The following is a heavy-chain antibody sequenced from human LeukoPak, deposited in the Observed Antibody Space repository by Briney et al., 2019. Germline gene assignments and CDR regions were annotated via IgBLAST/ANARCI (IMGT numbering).Heavy chain of an antibody. CDR3: AREFDP. CDR2: IYTSGAT. V-gene: IGHV4-61*02. J-gene: IGHJ5*02. CDR1: GGSISSGTYY. Sequence: SETLSLTCQVSGGSISSGTYYWSWIRQPSGKGLEWIGLIYTSGATNYNPSLKSRLTISLDPSKNQFALRLSSVTAADTAVYYCAREFDPWGQGTLVTVSS.